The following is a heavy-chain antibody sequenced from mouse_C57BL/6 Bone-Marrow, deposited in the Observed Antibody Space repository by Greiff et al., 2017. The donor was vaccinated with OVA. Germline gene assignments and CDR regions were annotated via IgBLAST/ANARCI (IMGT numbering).Heavy chain of an antibody. J-gene: IGHJ4*01. CDR2: ISNGGGST. V-gene: IGHV5-12*01. CDR3: ARQGPYSNYDLYYAMDY. Sequence: DVKLVESGGGLVQPGGSLKLSCAASGFTFSDYYMYWVRQTPEKRLEWVAYISNGGGSTYYPDTVKGRFTISRDNAKNTLYLQMSRLKSEDTAMYYCARQGPYSNYDLYYAMDYWGQGTSVTVSS. D-gene: IGHD2-5*01. CDR1: GFTFSDYY.